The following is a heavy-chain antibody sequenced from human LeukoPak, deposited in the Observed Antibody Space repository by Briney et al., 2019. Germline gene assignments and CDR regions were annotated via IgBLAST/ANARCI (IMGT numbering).Heavy chain of an antibody. J-gene: IGHJ4*02. V-gene: IGHV4-59*08. CDR1: GGSISDYY. Sequence: SETLSLTCTVSGGSISDYYWTWIRQPPGKGLEWIGYIYYSGSTNYNPSLKSRVSISVDTSNNQFSLKLNSVTAADTAVYYCARRSTNGPPYYLEYWGQGTPVTVSS. D-gene: IGHD1/OR15-1a*01. CDR2: IYYSGST. CDR3: ARRSTNGPPYYLEY.